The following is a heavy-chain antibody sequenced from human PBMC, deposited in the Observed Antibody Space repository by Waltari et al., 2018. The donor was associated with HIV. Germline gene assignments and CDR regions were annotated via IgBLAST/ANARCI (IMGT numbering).Heavy chain of an antibody. D-gene: IGHD2-2*01. CDR3: ARALTRGLWDS. V-gene: IGHV3-53*01. J-gene: IGHJ4*02. Sequence: VQLVESGGGLIQPGGSLSLSCAASGFSVSDNYMSWVRQAPGKRPEWVSVVYLGGRTDYADSVGGRFTTSRDESKNMLYLQMNSLRAEDTAVYYCARALTRGLWDSWGQGTLVSVSS. CDR2: VYLGGRT. CDR1: GFSVSDNY.